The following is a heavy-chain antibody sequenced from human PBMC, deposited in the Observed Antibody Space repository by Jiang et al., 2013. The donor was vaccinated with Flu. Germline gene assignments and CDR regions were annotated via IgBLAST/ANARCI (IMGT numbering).Heavy chain of an antibody. V-gene: IGHV2-5*02. CDR1: GFSLSTSGVG. CDR3: AHSVFAPNWFDP. CDR2: IYWDDDK. J-gene: IGHJ5*02. Sequence: KPTQTLTLTCTFSGFSLSTSGVGVGWIRQPPGKALEWLALIYWDDDKRYSPFLKSRLTITKDTSKNQVVLTMTNMDPVDTATYYCAHSVFAPNWFDPWGQGNPGPPSPQ.